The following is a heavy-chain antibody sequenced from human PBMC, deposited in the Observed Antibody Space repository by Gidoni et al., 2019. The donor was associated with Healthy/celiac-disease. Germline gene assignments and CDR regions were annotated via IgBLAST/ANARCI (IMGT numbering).Heavy chain of an antibody. CDR2: IRSKAYGGTT. D-gene: IGHD2-2*01. CDR1: GFTFGDYA. J-gene: IGHJ6*02. Sequence: EVQLVESGGGLVQPGRSLSLSCTASGFTFGDYAMSWFRQAPGKGLEWVGFIRSKAYGGTTEYAASVKGRFTISRDDSKSIAYLQMNSLKTEDTAVYYCTYIVVVPAAHNYYYGMDVWGQGTMVTVSS. CDR3: TYIVVVPAAHNYYYGMDV. V-gene: IGHV3-49*03.